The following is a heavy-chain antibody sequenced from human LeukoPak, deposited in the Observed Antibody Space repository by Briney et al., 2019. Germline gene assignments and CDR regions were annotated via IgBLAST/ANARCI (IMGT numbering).Heavy chain of an antibody. CDR1: GFTFSNYA. CDR3: AKDLPWYYYDSSGYSPENAFDI. CDR2: ISGSGDST. D-gene: IGHD3-22*01. V-gene: IGHV3-23*01. J-gene: IGHJ3*02. Sequence: PGGSLRLSCGASGFTFSNYAMSWVRQAPGKGLEWVSTISGSGDSTYYADSVKGRFTISRDNAKNTLDLQMNSLRAEDTAVYYCAKDLPWYYYDSSGYSPENAFDIWGQGTMVTVSS.